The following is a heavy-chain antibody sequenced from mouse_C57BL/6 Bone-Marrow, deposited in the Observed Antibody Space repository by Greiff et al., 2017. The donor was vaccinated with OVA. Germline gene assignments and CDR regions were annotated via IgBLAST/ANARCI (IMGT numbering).Heavy chain of an antibody. V-gene: IGHV1-15*01. Sequence: VQLQQSGAELVRPGASVTLSCKASGYTFTDYEMHWVKQTHVHGLEWIGAIDPETGGTDYNQKFKGKAILTADKSSSTAYMERRSLTSEDSAVYYCTGGDSYYYAMDYWCQGTAVTVSS. D-gene: IGHD2-12*01. CDR2: IDPETGGT. CDR3: TGGDSYYYAMDY. CDR1: GYTFTDYE. J-gene: IGHJ4*01.